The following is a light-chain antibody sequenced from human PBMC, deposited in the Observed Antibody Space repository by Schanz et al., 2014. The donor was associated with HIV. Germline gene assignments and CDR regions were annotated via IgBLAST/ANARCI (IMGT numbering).Light chain of an antibody. J-gene: IGKJ3*01. Sequence: EIVMTQSPGTLSLSPGERATLSCRASQSVGTNLAWYQQRPGQAPRLLIYGASSRATGVPDRFSGSGSGTDFTLTISRLEPEDFAVYYCQQYDTSPITFGPGTKVDIK. CDR2: GAS. CDR3: QQYDTSPIT. CDR1: QSVGTN. V-gene: IGKV3-20*01.